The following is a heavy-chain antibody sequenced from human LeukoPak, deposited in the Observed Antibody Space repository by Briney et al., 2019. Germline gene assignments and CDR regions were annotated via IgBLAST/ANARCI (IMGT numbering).Heavy chain of an antibody. CDR3: ARGRKDRYCSGGSCYSVWFDP. Sequence: GASVKVSCKASGYTFTSYYMHWVRQAPGQGLEWMGIINPSGGSTSYAQKFQGRVTMTRDTSTSTVYMELSSLRSEDTAVYYCARGRKDRYCSGGSCYSVWFDPWGQGTLVTVSS. CDR2: INPSGGST. J-gene: IGHJ5*02. V-gene: IGHV1-46*01. CDR1: GYTFTSYY. D-gene: IGHD2-15*01.